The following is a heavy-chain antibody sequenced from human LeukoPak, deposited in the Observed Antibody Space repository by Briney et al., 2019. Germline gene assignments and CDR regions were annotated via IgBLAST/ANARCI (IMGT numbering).Heavy chain of an antibody. CDR3: ARVDYDSSGSGFDP. D-gene: IGHD3-22*01. J-gene: IGHJ5*02. CDR2: IYYSGST. CDR1: GGSISSYY. Sequence: PSETLSLTCTVSGGSISSYYWSWIRQPPGKGLEWIGYIYYSGSTNYNPSLKSRVTISVDTSKNQFSLKLSSVTAADTAVYYCARVDYDSSGSGFDPWGQGTLVTVSS. V-gene: IGHV4-59*01.